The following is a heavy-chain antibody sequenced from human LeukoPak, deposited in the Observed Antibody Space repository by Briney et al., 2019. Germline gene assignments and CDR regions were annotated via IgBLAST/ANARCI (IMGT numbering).Heavy chain of an antibody. D-gene: IGHD3-3*01. Sequence: SETLSLTCTVSGGSISSYYWSWIRQPPGKGLEWIGYIYYSGSTNYNPSLKSRVTISVDTSKNQFSLKLSSVTAADTAVYYCARHPAPIFGVVIMPGWFDPWGQGTLVTVSS. CDR3: ARHPAPIFGVVIMPGWFDP. V-gene: IGHV4-59*08. CDR1: GGSISSYY. J-gene: IGHJ5*02. CDR2: IYYSGST.